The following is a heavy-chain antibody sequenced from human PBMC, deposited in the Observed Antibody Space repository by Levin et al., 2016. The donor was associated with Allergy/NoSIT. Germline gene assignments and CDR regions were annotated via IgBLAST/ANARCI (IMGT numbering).Heavy chain of an antibody. V-gene: IGHV2-26*01. CDR3: ARIVVPDWLLYLPGYYMDV. CDR2: IFSNDEK. D-gene: IGHD3/OR15-3a*01. J-gene: IGHJ6*03. Sequence: RQAPGKALEWLAHIFSNDEKSYSTSLKSRLTISKDTSKSQVVLTMTNMDPVDTATYYCARIVVPDWLLYLPGYYMDVWGKGTTVTVSS.